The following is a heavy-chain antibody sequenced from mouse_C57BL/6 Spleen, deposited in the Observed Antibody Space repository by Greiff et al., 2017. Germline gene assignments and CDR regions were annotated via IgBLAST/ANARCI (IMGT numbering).Heavy chain of an antibody. J-gene: IGHJ4*01. D-gene: IGHD2-4*01. CDR2: ISGGGGNT. CDR1: GFTFSSYT. CDR3: ASPSFYYDYDDAMDY. Sequence: DVTLVESGGGLVKPGGSLKLSCAASGFTFSSYTMSWVRQTPEKRLEWVATISGGGGNTYYPDSVKGRFTISRDHAQNTLYLQMSSLRSDDTALYYGASPSFYYDYDDAMDYWGQGTSVTVSA. V-gene: IGHV5-9*01.